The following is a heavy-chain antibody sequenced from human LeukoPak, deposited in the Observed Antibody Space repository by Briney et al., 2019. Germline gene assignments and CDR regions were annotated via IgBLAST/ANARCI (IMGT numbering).Heavy chain of an antibody. V-gene: IGHV3-30*19. CDR3: ARGWDYYDSSGYGDY. J-gene: IGHJ4*02. Sequence: GGSLRLSCAASGFTFSSYGMHWVRQAPGKGLEWVAVISYDGSNKYYADSVKGRFTISRDNSKNTLYLQMNSLRAEDTAVYYCARGWDYYDSSGYGDYWGQGTLVTVSS. D-gene: IGHD3-22*01. CDR2: ISYDGSNK. CDR1: GFTFSSYG.